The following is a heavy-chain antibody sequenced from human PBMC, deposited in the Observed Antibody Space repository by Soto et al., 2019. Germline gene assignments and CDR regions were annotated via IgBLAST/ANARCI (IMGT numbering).Heavy chain of an antibody. CDR2: IYPGDSDA. J-gene: IGHJ4*03. CDR3: ARFRAPRRQLISMSFHL. Sequence: PGASLKISWKGSGYSFTSYWIAWVRQMPGKGLEWMGIIYPGDSDARYNPSFRGRVTISADKSITSAFVQWGSLKASDSAIYYCARFRAPRRQLISMSFHLWGLGTLVTVSS. D-gene: IGHD6-13*01. V-gene: IGHV5-51*01. CDR1: GYSFTSYW.